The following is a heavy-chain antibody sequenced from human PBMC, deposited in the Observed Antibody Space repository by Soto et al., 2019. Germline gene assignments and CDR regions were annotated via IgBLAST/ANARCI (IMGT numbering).Heavy chain of an antibody. CDR2: INYSGST. Sequence: SETLSLTCAVYGGSFSGYYWGWIRQPPGKGLEWIGSINYSGSTYYNPSLKSRVTISADTSKNQFSLKLRSVTAADTAVYYCARERLAVAGKGGWFDPWGQETLVTVS. J-gene: IGHJ5*02. CDR3: ARERLAVAGKGGWFDP. CDR1: GGSFSGYY. D-gene: IGHD6-19*01. V-gene: IGHV4-34*01.